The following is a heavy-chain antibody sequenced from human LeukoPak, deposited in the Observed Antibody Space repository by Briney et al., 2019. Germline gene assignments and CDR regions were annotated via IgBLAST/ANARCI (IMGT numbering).Heavy chain of an antibody. Sequence: SVKVSCKASGGTFSSYAISWVRQAPGQGLEWMGRIIPILGIANYAQKFQGRVTITADKSTSTAYMELSSLRSEDTAVYYCARGLSTVIRGVDNGHIDHWGQGALVTVSS. J-gene: IGHJ4*02. CDR3: ARGLSTVIRGVDNGHIDH. D-gene: IGHD3-10*01. CDR1: GGTFSSYA. CDR2: IIPILGIA. V-gene: IGHV1-69*04.